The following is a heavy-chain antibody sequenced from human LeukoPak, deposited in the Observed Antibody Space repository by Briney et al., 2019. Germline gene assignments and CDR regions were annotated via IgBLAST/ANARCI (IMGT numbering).Heavy chain of an antibody. J-gene: IGHJ4*02. V-gene: IGHV4-4*02. CDR1: GGSISSNNW. CDR2: IYHSGST. CDR3: ARSSTRSGVDFDY. D-gene: IGHD3-10*01. Sequence: PSGTLSLTCAVSGGSISSNNWWSWVRQPPGKGLEWIGEIYHSGSTNYNPSLKSRVTISVDKSKNQLSLKVSSVTAADTAVYYCARSSTRSGVDFDYWGQGTLVTASS.